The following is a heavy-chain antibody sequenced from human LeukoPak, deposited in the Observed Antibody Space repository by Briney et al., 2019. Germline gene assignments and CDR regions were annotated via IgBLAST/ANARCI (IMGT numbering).Heavy chain of an antibody. V-gene: IGHV4-4*09. CDR3: ARNGGDAYNTFDY. Sequence: SETLSLTCTVSGGSISSYYWSWIRQPPGKGLEWIGYIFTSRSTNYNPSLKSRVTISVDTSKNQFPLKLSSVTAADTAVYYCARNGGDAYNTFDYWGQGTLVTVSS. J-gene: IGHJ4*02. CDR1: GGSISSYY. CDR2: IFTSRST. D-gene: IGHD5-24*01.